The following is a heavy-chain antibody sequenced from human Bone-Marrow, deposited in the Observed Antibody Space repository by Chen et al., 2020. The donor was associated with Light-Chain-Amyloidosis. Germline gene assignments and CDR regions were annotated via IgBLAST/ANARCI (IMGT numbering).Heavy chain of an antibody. CDR3: ASPRACSIFDY. D-gene: IGHD2-21*01. CDR2: IYPDDSDA. CDR1: GYTFPNYW. J-gene: IGHJ4*01. V-gene: IGHV5-51*01. Sequence: EVQLEQSGPEVKKPGESLKISCKGSGYTFPNYWIGWVRQMPGKGLEWMGVIYPDDSDARSSPSFEGQVTISADKSITTAYLQWRSLKASDPSIYFCASPRACSIFDYLGLGSLVTVSS.